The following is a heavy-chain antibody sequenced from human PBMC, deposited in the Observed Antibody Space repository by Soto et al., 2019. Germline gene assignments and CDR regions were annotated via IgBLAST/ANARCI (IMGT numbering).Heavy chain of an antibody. Sequence: PSETLSLTCAVYGGSFSGYHWTWIRQPPGKGLEWIGEIHHDGSTNYNPSLKSRVTISVDTSKNQFSLIVTSVTAADTAVYYCARTKRQYQLLFVAFDIWGQGTMVTVSS. CDR3: ARTKRQYQLLFVAFDI. CDR1: GGSFSGYH. D-gene: IGHD2-2*01. CDR2: IHHDGST. V-gene: IGHV4-34*01. J-gene: IGHJ3*02.